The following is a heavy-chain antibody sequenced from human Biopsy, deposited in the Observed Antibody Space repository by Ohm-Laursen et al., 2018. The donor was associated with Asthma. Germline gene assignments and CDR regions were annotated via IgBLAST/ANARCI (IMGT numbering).Heavy chain of an antibody. D-gene: IGHD3-16*02. Sequence: SLRLSCSASGFTFSSYGMYWVRQAPGKGLEWVAVISYDGSNKYYADPVKGRFTISRDNSKNTLYLQMNSLRAEDTAVYYCARDFHPTNHLGELSEGFDYWGQGTLVTVSS. J-gene: IGHJ4*02. V-gene: IGHV3-30*03. CDR1: GFTFSSYG. CDR2: ISYDGSNK. CDR3: ARDFHPTNHLGELSEGFDY.